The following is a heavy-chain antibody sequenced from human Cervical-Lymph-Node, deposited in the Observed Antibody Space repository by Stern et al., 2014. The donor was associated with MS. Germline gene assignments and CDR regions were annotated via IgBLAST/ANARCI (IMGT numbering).Heavy chain of an antibody. V-gene: IGHV1-18*01. CDR1: GYTFGNYA. CDR2: SSITSAHT. D-gene: IGHD5/OR15-5a*01. CDR3: ARDPVSAIFDS. J-gene: IGHJ4*02. Sequence: QVQLVQSGAGVKKPGASVKVSCKASGYTFGNYAISWARQAPGQGLEWLVWSSITSAHTTYARKFKGRFTMTTVTSTSTAYMELSILRSDDTAVYYCARDPVSAIFDSWGQGTLVAVSS.